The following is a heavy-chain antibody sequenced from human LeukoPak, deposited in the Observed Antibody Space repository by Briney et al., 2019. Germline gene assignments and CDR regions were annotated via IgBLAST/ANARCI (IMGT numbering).Heavy chain of an antibody. Sequence: PGGSLRLSCAASGFTFSDYYMTWIRQAPGKGPEWLSYISSSSSHTNYADSVKGRFTISRDNAKNSLSLQLNSLRADDTAVYYCARVGSIAAAGTPDYWGQGTLVTVSS. V-gene: IGHV3-11*06. J-gene: IGHJ4*02. CDR1: GFTFSDYY. CDR3: ARVGSIAAAGTPDY. D-gene: IGHD6-13*01. CDR2: ISSSSSHT.